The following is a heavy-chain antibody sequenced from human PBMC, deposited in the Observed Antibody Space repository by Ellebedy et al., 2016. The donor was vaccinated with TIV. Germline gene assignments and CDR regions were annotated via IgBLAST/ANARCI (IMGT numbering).Heavy chain of an antibody. V-gene: IGHV3-23*01. J-gene: IGHJ4*02. CDR1: GFTFSSYA. CDR3: AKYRIYSRSTGGGDC. Sequence: GESLKISCAASGFTFSSYAMTWVRQDPGKGLEWVSSISGSGDRTYYTDSVKGRFTISRDNSKNTLYLEMNSLRAEDKALYYCAKYRIYSRSTGGGDCWGQGTLVTVSS. D-gene: IGHD6-6*01. CDR2: ISGSGDRT.